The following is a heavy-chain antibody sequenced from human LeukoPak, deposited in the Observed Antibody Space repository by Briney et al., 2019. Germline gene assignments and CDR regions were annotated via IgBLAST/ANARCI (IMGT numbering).Heavy chain of an antibody. Sequence: GASVKVSCKASGYTFTTYAMNWVRQAPGQGLEWMGWINTNTGNPTYAQGFTGRFVFSLDTSVSTAYLQISSLKAEDTAIYYCARVGITMFPGASQDDAFDIWGQGTMVTVSS. CDR3: ARVGITMFPGASQDDAFDI. CDR2: INTNTGNP. J-gene: IGHJ3*02. CDR1: GYTFTTYA. V-gene: IGHV7-4-1*02. D-gene: IGHD3-10*02.